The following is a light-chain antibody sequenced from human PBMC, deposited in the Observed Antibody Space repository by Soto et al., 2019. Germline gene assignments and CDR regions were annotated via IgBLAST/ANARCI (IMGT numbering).Light chain of an antibody. Sequence: DIQMTQAPSSLSASVGDRVTITCQASQDISNYLNWYQQKPGKAPKLLIYDASNLETGVPSMFSGSVSGKDFTFTISSLQPEDIATYYCQQYDNLPLTFGPGTKVDIK. CDR1: QDISNY. J-gene: IGKJ3*01. CDR3: QQYDNLPLT. V-gene: IGKV1-33*01. CDR2: DAS.